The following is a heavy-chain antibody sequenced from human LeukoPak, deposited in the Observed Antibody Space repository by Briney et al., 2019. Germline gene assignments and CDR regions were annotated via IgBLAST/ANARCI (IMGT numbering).Heavy chain of an antibody. J-gene: IGHJ4*02. CDR1: GYTFTSYY. V-gene: IGHV1-46*01. CDR2: INPSGGST. Sequence: ASVKVSCKASGYTFTSYYMHWVRQAPGQGLEWMGIINPSGGSTSYAQKFQGRVTMTRDMSTSTVYMELSRLRSDDTAVYYCASGAAPFDYWGQGTLVTVSS. D-gene: IGHD2-15*01. CDR3: ASGAAPFDY.